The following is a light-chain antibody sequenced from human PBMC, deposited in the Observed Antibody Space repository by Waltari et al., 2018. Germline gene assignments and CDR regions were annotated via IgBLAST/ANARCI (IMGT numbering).Light chain of an antibody. CDR1: SGTFTTNS. V-gene: IGLV6-57*03. J-gene: IGLJ2*01. CDR3: QSYDNTNYVV. CDR2: KDN. Sequence: FVLSQPHSVSESPGKTVTISCPRSSGTFTTNSVHWYQRRPGSVPTIVIYKDNERPSGVPDRFSGSADRYSGSASLTISGRRAEDEADYCCQSYDNTNYVVFGGWTKLTVL.